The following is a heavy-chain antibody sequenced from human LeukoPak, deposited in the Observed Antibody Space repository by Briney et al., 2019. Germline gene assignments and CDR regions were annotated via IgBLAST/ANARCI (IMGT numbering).Heavy chain of an antibody. CDR2: ISYDGSNK. V-gene: IGHV3-30*04. J-gene: IGHJ4*02. CDR3: ARGGDFDY. CDR1: GFTFSSYA. Sequence: GGSLRLSCAASGFTFSSYAMHWVRQAPGKGLEWVAVISYDGSNKYYADSVKGRFTISRDDSKNTLYLQMNSLRAEDTAVYYCARGGDFDYWGQGTLVTVSS.